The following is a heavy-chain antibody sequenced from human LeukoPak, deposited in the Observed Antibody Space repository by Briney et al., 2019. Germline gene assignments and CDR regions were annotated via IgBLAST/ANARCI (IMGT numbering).Heavy chain of an antibody. J-gene: IGHJ4*02. Sequence: GGSLRLSCAASGFTFSSNWMHWVRQAPGKGLVWVSRIDSDGSTTNLADSVKGRFTISRDNSKNTLYLQMNSLRAEDTAVYHCVAIVSACPRWGQGTLVTVSS. CDR2: IDSDGSTT. V-gene: IGHV3-74*01. D-gene: IGHD2-15*01. CDR3: VAIVSACPR. CDR1: GFTFSSNW.